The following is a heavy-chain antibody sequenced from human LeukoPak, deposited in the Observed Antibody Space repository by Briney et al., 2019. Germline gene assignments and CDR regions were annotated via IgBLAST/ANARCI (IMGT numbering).Heavy chain of an antibody. CDR1: DFIFANYA. CDR3: AKGWIGLTRLLDY. V-gene: IGHV3-23*01. J-gene: IGHJ4*02. D-gene: IGHD3/OR15-3a*01. Sequence: GGPLRLSCAASDFIFANYAMTWVRQAPGKGLEWVSTISGPGDNTYYADSVKGRFTISRDNSKDTLYLQMDSLRAEDTAMYYCAKGWIGLTRLLDYWGQGTLVTVSS. CDR2: ISGPGDNT.